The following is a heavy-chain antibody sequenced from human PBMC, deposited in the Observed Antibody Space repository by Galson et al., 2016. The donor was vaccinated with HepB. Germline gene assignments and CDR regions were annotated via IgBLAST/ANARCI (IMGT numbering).Heavy chain of an antibody. CDR1: GYSFTRHY. D-gene: IGHD1-26*01. V-gene: IGHV1-46*01. CDR2: YNPSGGVT. CDR3: AREKSGSYYRGGAVDV. J-gene: IGHJ3*01. Sequence: SVKVSCKASGYSFTRHYIHWVRQAPGQGLEWVAMYNPSGGVTNYAQKFEERVSMTADTSSTTVYMELKTLTSDDTAIYYCAREKSGSYYRGGAVDVWGQGTVVTVSS.